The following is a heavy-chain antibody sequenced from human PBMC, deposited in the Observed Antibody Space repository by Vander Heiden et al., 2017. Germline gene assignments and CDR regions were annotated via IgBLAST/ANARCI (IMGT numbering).Heavy chain of an antibody. Sequence: QVQLQQWGAGLLKPSETLSLTCAVYGGSFSGSYWSWIRQPPGKGLEWIGEINHSGSTNYNPSLKSRVTISVDTSKNQFSLKLSSVTAADTAVYYCARGKRLITFGGVIVLDYWGQGTLVTVSS. CDR1: GGSFSGSY. J-gene: IGHJ4*02. CDR2: INHSGST. CDR3: ARGKRLITFGGVIVLDY. D-gene: IGHD3-16*02. V-gene: IGHV4-34*01.